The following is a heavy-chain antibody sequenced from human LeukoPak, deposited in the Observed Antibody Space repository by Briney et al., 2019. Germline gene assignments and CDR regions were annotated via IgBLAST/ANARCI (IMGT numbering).Heavy chain of an antibody. Sequence: SETLSLTCTVSGGSISSSSYYWGWIRQPPGKGLEWIGSIYYSGSTYYNPSLKSRVTISVDTSKNQFSLKLSSVTAADTAVYYCARVSGDSSGYYRAEYFQHWGQGTLVTVSS. J-gene: IGHJ1*01. CDR3: ARVSGDSSGYYRAEYFQH. D-gene: IGHD3-22*01. CDR2: IYYSGST. CDR1: GGSISSSSYY. V-gene: IGHV4-39*07.